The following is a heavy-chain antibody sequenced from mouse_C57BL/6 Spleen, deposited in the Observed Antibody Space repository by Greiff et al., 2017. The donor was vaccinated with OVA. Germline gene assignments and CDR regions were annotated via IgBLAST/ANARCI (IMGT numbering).Heavy chain of an antibody. V-gene: IGHV1-82*01. CDR2: LYPGDGDP. D-gene: IGHD1-1*01. CDR1: GYAFSSSW. Sequence: VQLQQSGPALVKPGASVKISCKASGYAFSSSWMNWVKQRPGKGLEWLGRLYPGDGDPNSTGKFTGKATLTADKSSSTAYMQLSSLTAEDAAVYCGARARYGSSPYRYVDVWGTGTTVTVSS. J-gene: IGHJ1*03. CDR3: ARARYGSSPYRYVDV.